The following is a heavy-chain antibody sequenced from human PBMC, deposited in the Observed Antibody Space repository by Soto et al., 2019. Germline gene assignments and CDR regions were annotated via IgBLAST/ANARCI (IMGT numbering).Heavy chain of an antibody. CDR2: MNPNSANT. V-gene: IGHV1-8*01. J-gene: IGHJ4*02. D-gene: IGHD1-26*01. CDR3: VRAIRDQLLSDY. CDR1: GYTFTSYD. Sequence: QVQLVQSGAEVRKPGASVKVSCKASGYTFTSYDIGWVRQATGQGLEWMGWMNPNSANTGYAQKFQGRVTMTGYTSISTAYMELNSVTSEDTAVYYCVRAIRDQLLSDYWGQGTLVTVSS.